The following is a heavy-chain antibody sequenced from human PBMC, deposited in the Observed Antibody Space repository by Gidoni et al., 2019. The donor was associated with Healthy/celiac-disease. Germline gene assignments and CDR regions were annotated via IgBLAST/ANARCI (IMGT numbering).Heavy chain of an antibody. J-gene: IGHJ4*02. Sequence: IYGSGSTYYNPSLKSRVTISVDTSKNQFSLKLSSVTAADTAVYYCARASDSSGYYYVIDYWGQGTLVTVSS. D-gene: IGHD3-22*01. V-gene: IGHV4-31*02. CDR2: IYGSGST. CDR3: ARASDSSGYYYVIDY.